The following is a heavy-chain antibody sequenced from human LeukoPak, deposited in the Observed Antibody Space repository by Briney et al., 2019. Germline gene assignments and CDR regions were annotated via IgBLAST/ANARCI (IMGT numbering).Heavy chain of an antibody. V-gene: IGHV4-59*01. Sequence: SETLSLTCTVSGGSISSYYWSWIRQPPGKGLEWIGYIYYSGSTNYNPSLKSRVTISVDTSKNQFSLKLSSVTAADTAVYYCARGGNWNDGVGIADYYYYYYMDVWGKGTTVTVSS. D-gene: IGHD1-1*01. CDR3: ARGGNWNDGVGIADYYYYYYMDV. CDR1: GGSISSYY. J-gene: IGHJ6*03. CDR2: IYYSGST.